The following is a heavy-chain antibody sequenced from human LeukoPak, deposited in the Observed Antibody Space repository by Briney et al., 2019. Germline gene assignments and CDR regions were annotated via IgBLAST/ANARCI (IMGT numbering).Heavy chain of an antibody. Sequence: SETLSLACTVSGGSINSYYWSWIRQPPGKGLEWIGNFYDSGSTNYSPPLKSRVTISVDTSKNQISLKLSSVTAADTAVYYCARTLKWLAFDYWGQGSLVTVSS. CDR1: GGSINSYY. J-gene: IGHJ4*02. CDR2: FYDSGST. D-gene: IGHD6-19*01. V-gene: IGHV4-59*01. CDR3: ARTLKWLAFDY.